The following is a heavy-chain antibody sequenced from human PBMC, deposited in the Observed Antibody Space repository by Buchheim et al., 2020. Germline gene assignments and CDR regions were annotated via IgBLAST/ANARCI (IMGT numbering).Heavy chain of an antibody. CDR3: ARDYDILTGAVFDY. Sequence: EVQLVESGGGLVQPGGSLRLSCAASGFTFSSYEMNWVRQAPGKGLEWVSYISGSGSTIYYADSVKGRFTISRDNAKNSLYLQMNSLRAEDTAAYYCARDYDILTGAVFDYWGQGTL. D-gene: IGHD3-9*01. CDR1: GFTFSSYE. V-gene: IGHV3-48*03. J-gene: IGHJ4*02. CDR2: ISGSGSTI.